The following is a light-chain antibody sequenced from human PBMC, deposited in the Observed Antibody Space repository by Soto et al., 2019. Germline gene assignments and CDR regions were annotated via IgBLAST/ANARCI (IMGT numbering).Light chain of an antibody. V-gene: IGKV3-20*01. J-gene: IGKJ1*01. Sequence: ELVLTQSPVTLSLSPGERATLSCRASQRVGGNYLAWYQQKRGQSPRLLIYDASSRATDIPDRFSGSGSETDFTLTITNVEPEDFAVYYCQQYGSRTWTFGQGTKLEMK. CDR2: DAS. CDR1: QRVGGNY. CDR3: QQYGSRTWT.